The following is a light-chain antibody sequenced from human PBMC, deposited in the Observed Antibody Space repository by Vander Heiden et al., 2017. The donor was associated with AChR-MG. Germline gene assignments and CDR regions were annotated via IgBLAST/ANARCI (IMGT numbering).Light chain of an antibody. CDR1: SSDIGGYNF. CDR2: EVN. CDR3: SSYAGTNVVLV. Sequence: QSALTQPSSASGSPGQSVTISCTGTSSDIGGYNFVSWHQQRPGKAPKWIIYEVNKRPSGVPDRFSGSKSDNTASLTVSGLQAEDEAEYDGSSYAGTNVVLVFGGGTRLTVI. J-gene: IGLJ2*01. V-gene: IGLV2-8*01.